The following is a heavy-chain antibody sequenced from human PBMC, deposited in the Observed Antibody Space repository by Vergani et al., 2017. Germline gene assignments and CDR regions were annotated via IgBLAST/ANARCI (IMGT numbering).Heavy chain of an antibody. CDR3: AKSIRIVVQAAYFDY. Sequence: EVQLLESGGGLVQPGGSLRLSCAASGFNFSSYTMTWVRQAPGKGLEWVSAISGSGGSTYYADSVKGRFTISRDNSKNTLYLQMNSLRAEDTAIFYCAKSIRIVVQAAYFDYWGQGTLVTVSS. J-gene: IGHJ4*02. CDR1: GFNFSSYT. D-gene: IGHD2-2*01. CDR2: ISGSGGST. V-gene: IGHV3-23*01.